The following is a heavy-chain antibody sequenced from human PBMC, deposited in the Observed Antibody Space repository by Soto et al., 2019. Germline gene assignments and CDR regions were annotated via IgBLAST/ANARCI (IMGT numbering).Heavy chain of an antibody. CDR1: GFTFTSSA. J-gene: IGHJ6*02. CDR2: ISAYNGNT. D-gene: IGHD5-12*01. CDR3: ARYVDIVATITYYYYGMDV. Sequence: ASVKVSCKASGFTFTSSAVQWVRQARGQRLEWMGWISAYNGNTNYAQKLQGRVTMTTDTSTSTAYMELRSLRSDDTAVYYCARYVDIVATITYYYYGMDVWGQGTTVTVSS. V-gene: IGHV1-18*01.